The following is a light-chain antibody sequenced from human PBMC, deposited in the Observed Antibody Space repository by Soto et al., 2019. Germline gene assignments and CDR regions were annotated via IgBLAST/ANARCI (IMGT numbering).Light chain of an antibody. CDR3: QQYCNPPPNA. J-gene: IGKJ2*01. Sequence: EIVLTQSPGTLSLSPGERATLSCRASQSVSSSYLAWYQQKPGQAPRVLIHGASSRATGIPDRFSGSESEKDFTLTISRLEREDFAVYFCQQYCNPPPNACGQGTKLEIK. V-gene: IGKV3-20*01. CDR1: QSVSSSY. CDR2: GAS.